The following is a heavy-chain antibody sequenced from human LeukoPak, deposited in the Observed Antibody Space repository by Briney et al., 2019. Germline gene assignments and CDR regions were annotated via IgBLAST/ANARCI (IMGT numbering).Heavy chain of an antibody. J-gene: IGHJ5*02. CDR3: ARQGSNAYT. CDR2: IYTSGST. D-gene: IGHD3-16*01. Sequence: SETLSLTCTVSGGSISSGSYYWTWIRQPAGKGLEWIGRIYTSGSTNYNPSLKSRVTISVDTSKNQFSLKLSSVTAADTAVYYCARQGSNAYTWGQGTLVTVSS. V-gene: IGHV4-61*02. CDR1: GGSISSGSYY.